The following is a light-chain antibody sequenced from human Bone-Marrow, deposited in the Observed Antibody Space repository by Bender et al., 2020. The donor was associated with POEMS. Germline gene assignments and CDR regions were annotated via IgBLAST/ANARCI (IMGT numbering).Light chain of an antibody. V-gene: IGLV2-14*02. CDR3: QSYDRSLSGWV. CDR2: EGT. CDR1: SSDIGTYKF. Sequence: QSGLAQPASVPASPGQSITIPCTGTSSDIGTYKFVSWYQQYPGKAPKLLIYEGTKRPSGVSSRFSGSKSDNTASLTVSGVQAEDEADYYCQSYDRSLSGWVFGGGTKLAVL. J-gene: IGLJ3*02.